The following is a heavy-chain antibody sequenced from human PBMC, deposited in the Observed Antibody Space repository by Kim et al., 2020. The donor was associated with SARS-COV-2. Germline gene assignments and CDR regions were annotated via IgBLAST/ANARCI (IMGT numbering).Heavy chain of an antibody. Sequence: NNDGTNTFCADSVRGRLAIARDNSKNTVYLQMSSLGGEDTALYYCTTVFEYWGQGTLVTVSS. J-gene: IGHJ4*02. V-gene: IGHV3-74*01. CDR2: NNDGTNT. CDR3: TTVFEY.